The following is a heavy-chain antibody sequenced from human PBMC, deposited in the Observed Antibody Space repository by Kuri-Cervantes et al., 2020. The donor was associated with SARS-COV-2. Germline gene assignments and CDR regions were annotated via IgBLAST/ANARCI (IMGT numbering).Heavy chain of an antibody. Sequence: GESLKISCVASGFTFSNYAIHWVRQAPGKGLEWVAVIWYDGKNEYYAGSVKGRLTISRDNSRNTVLLQMNILRAEDTAIYYCARGAANYYMDVWGTGTTVTVSS. CDR3: ARGAANYYMDV. V-gene: IGHV3-33*08. J-gene: IGHJ6*03. D-gene: IGHD3-16*01. CDR2: IWYDGKNE. CDR1: GFTFSNYA.